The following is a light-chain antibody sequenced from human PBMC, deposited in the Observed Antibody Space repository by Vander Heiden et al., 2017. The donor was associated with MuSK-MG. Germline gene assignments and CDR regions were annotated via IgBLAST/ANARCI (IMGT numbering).Light chain of an antibody. V-gene: IGKV1-27*01. CDR3: QKYNSAPHT. Sequence: DIQMPQSPSSRSASVAARVTITCGASQGISNYLAWYQQKPGKVPKLLIYAASTLQSGVPSRFSGSGSGTDFTLTISSLQPEDVATYYCQKYNSAPHTFGQGTQLEIK. J-gene: IGKJ5*01. CDR2: AAS. CDR1: QGISNY.